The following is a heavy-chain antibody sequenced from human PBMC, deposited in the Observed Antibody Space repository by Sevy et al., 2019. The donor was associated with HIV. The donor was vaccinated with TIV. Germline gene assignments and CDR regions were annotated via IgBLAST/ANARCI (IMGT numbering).Heavy chain of an antibody. V-gene: IGHV2-70*01. CDR2: IDWDDDK. CDR1: GFSLSTSGMC. CDR3: ARIRSSGSYYNHYYYGMDV. D-gene: IGHD3-10*01. J-gene: IGHJ6*02. Sequence: SGPTLVKPTQTLTLTCTFSGFSLSTSGMCVSWIRQPPGKALEWLALIDWDDDKYYSTSLKTRLTISKDTSKNQVVLKMTNMDPVDTATYYCARIRSSGSYYNHYYYGMDVWGQGTTVTVSS.